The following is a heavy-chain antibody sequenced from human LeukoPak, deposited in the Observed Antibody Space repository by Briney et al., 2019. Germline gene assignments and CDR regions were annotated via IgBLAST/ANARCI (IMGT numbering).Heavy chain of an antibody. D-gene: IGHD3-10*01. Sequence: GGSLRLSCAASGFTFSSYAMSWVRQAPGKGLEWVSAISGSGGSTYYADSVKGRFTISRHNSKNTLYLQMNSLRAEDTAVYYCAKTRITMVRGPYYFDYWGQGTLVTVSS. V-gene: IGHV3-23*01. J-gene: IGHJ4*02. CDR1: GFTFSSYA. CDR3: AKTRITMVRGPYYFDY. CDR2: ISGSGGST.